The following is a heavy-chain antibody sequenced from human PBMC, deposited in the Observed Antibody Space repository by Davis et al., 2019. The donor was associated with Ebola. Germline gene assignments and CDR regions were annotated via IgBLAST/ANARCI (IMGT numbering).Heavy chain of an antibody. Sequence: MPSETLSLTCTVSDGSISSSSYYWGWIRQPPGKGLEWIGEIYHSGSTNYNPSLKSRVTISVDKSKNQFSLKLSSVTAADTAVYYCARVLSYCSSTSCYIFFDYWGQGTLVTVSS. J-gene: IGHJ4*02. CDR1: DGSISSSSYY. CDR2: IYHSGST. D-gene: IGHD2-2*02. CDR3: ARVLSYCSSTSCYIFFDY. V-gene: IGHV4-39*07.